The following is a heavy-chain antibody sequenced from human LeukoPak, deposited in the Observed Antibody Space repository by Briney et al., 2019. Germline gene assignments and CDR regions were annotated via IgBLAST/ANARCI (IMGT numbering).Heavy chain of an antibody. CDR1: GSTFTGAY. V-gene: IGHV1-2*02. Sequence: ASVKVSCKPSGSTFTGAYMHWVRQAPGQGLEWMGWINPNSGETKFAQKFQGRVTMTRDTSISTVYMDLGGLRSDDTAVYYCARVLFTSGYDYWGQGSLVTVSS. CDR3: ARVLFTSGYDY. D-gene: IGHD3-9*01. J-gene: IGHJ4*02. CDR2: INPNSGET.